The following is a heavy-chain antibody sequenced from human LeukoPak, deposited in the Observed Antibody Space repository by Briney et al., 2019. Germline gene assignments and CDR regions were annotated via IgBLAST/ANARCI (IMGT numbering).Heavy chain of an antibody. Sequence: ASVKVSSKASGYTFTSYGISWVRQAPGQGLEWMGWISAYNGNTNYAQKLQGRVTMTTDTSTSTAYLELRSLRSDDTAVYYCARDGAYDPFYYYGMDVWGQGTTVTVSS. J-gene: IGHJ6*02. V-gene: IGHV1-18*01. CDR1: GYTFTSYG. CDR2: ISAYNGNT. CDR3: ARDGAYDPFYYYGMDV. D-gene: IGHD3-22*01.